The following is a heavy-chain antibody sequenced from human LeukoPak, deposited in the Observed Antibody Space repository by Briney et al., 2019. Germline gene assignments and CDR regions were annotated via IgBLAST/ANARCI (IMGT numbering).Heavy chain of an antibody. CDR1: GGTFSSYA. Sequence: ASVKVSCRASGGTFSSYAISWVRQAPGQGLEWMGGIIPIFGTANYAQKFQGRVTITTDESTSTAYMELSSLRSEDTAVYYCARGRIQYWGRFDYWGQGTLVTVSS. D-gene: IGHD2-8*02. J-gene: IGHJ4*02. V-gene: IGHV1-69*05. CDR2: IIPIFGTA. CDR3: ARGRIQYWGRFDY.